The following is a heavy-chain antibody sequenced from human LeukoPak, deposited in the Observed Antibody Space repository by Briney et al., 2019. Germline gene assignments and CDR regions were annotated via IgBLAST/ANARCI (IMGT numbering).Heavy chain of an antibody. V-gene: IGHV3-53*01. J-gene: IGHJ4*02. CDR1: EFTVTSDY. CDR2: IYSIAST. CDR3: ARIHSRGREVLN. Sequence: GGSLRLSCAASEFTVTSDYMSWVRQAAGKELEWVSLIYSIASTDYADSVKGRFTISRDESKNMIYLQMNSLRADDTAIYYCARIHSRGREVLNWGQGTLVTVSS. D-gene: IGHD3-22*01.